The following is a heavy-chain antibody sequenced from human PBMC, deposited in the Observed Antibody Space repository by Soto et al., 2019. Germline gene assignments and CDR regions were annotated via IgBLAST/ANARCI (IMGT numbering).Heavy chain of an antibody. CDR2: AGSGTGPG. V-gene: IGHV1-69*06. Sequence: ASVKVSCKASGGSLSTNPISWVRQAPGQGLEWMGGAGSGTGPGNHAQKFQGRLTVTADKSTSTVYMELTNLSSEDTAVYYCARRASGGFYRFFHSWGQGTMATVYS. CDR3: ARRASGGFYRFFHS. J-gene: IGHJ4*02. CDR1: GGSLSTNP. D-gene: IGHD2-15*01.